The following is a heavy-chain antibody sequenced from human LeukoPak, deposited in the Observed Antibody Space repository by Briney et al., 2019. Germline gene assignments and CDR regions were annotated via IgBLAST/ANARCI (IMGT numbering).Heavy chain of an antibody. D-gene: IGHD5-12*01. CDR2: IKEDGSDK. CDR1: GSTFSNFW. CDR3: ARDIGYHTFDY. Sequence: GGSLRLSCAASGSTFSNFWMAWVRQAPGKGLEWVAHIKEDGSDKKYVDSVKGRFTISRDNPKNSLYLQMNSLRAEDTAVYYCARDIGYHTFDYWGQGGLVTVSS. J-gene: IGHJ4*02. V-gene: IGHV3-7*05.